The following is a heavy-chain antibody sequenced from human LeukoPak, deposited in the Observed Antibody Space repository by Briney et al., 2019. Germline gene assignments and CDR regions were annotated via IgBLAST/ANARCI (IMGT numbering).Heavy chain of an antibody. J-gene: IGHJ4*02. CDR1: GFTFSSYS. V-gene: IGHV3-21*01. CDR2: ISSSSSYT. D-gene: IGHD1-1*01. CDR3: ARERKYNWNDFDY. Sequence: GGCLRLSCAASGFTFSSYSMNWVRQAPGKGLEWVSSISSSSSYTYYADSVKGRFTISRDNAKNSLYLQMNSLRDEDTAVYYCARERKYNWNDFDYWGQGTLVTVSS.